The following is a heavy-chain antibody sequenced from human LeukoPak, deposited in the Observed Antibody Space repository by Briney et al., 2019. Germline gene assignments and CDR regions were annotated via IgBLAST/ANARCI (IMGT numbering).Heavy chain of an antibody. CDR3: AREADEAAALGAFDI. V-gene: IGHV3-53*01. J-gene: IGHJ3*02. CDR1: GFTVSSNY. D-gene: IGHD6-13*01. Sequence: PGGSLRLSCAASGFTVSSNYMSWVRQAPGKGLEWVSVIYSGGSTYYADSVKGRFTISRDNSKNTLYLQMNSLRAEDTAVYYCAREADEAAALGAFDIWGQGTMVTVSS. CDR2: IYSGGST.